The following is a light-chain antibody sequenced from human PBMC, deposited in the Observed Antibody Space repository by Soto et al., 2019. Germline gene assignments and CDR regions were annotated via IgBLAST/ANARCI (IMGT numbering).Light chain of an antibody. CDR2: DVS. CDR3: SSYTSSSTVV. J-gene: IGLJ2*01. Sequence: QPVLTQPASVSGSPGQSITISCTGTSSDVGGHNYVSWYQQHPGKAPKLMIYDVSNRPSGVSNRFSGSKSGNTASLTISGLQAEDEADYYCSSYTSSSTVVFGGGTKLTVL. CDR1: SSDVGGHNY. V-gene: IGLV2-14*01.